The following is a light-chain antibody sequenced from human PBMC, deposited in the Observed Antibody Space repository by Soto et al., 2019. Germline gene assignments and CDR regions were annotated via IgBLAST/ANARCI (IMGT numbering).Light chain of an antibody. J-gene: IGKJ4*01. V-gene: IGKV3-20*01. CDR2: AAS. CDR1: ETINNNY. CDR3: QQYGRLVT. Sequence: EIVLAQSPGTLSLSPGERATLSCRASETINNNYLAWYQQKPGQPPRNLIHAASSRVTGIPDRFSGSGSGTDFLLPINRLEPEDSAVDYWQQYGRLVTFGGGTKVEI.